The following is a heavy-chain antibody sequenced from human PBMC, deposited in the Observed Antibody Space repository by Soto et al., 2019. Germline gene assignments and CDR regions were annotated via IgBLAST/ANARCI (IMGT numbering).Heavy chain of an antibody. J-gene: IGHJ3*02. D-gene: IGHD3-22*01. CDR2: MNPDSGNT. CDR3: TYDGAAFDI. CDR1: GYTFTSYD. V-gene: IGHV1-8*01. Sequence: QVQLVQSEAEVKKPGASVKVSCKASGYTFTSYDINWVRQATGQGLEWMGWMNPDSGNTGYAQKFQGRVTMTRNTASSTASMELSSVRSEDTAVYYCTYDGAAFDIWGQGTMVTVSS.